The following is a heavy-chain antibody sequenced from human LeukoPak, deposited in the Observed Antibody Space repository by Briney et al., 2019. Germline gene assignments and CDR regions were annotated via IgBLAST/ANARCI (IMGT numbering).Heavy chain of an antibody. CDR1: GFTFSSYG. CDR3: AKSALVGGWYFEY. D-gene: IGHD2-15*01. CDR2: ITGSAGST. V-gene: IGHV3-23*01. J-gene: IGHJ4*02. Sequence: PGGSLRLSCAASGFTFSSYGMSWVRQAPGKGLEWVSAITGSAGSTYYADSVKGRLTISRDNSKDTLYLQMNSQRAEDTAVYFCAKSALVGGWYFEYWGQGTLVTVSS.